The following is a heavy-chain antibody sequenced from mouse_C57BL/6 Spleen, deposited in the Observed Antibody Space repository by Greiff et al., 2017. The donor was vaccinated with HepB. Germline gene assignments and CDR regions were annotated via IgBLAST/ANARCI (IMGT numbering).Heavy chain of an antibody. CDR2: ISSGGSYT. D-gene: IGHD4-1*01. Sequence: EVQGVESGGDLVKPGGSLKLSCAASGFTFSSYGMSWVRQTPDKRLEWVATISSGGSYTYYPDSVKGRFTISRDNAKNTLYLQMSSLKSEDTAMYYCARRDWDDYWGQGTLVTVSA. J-gene: IGHJ3*01. V-gene: IGHV5-6*01. CDR3: ARRDWDDY. CDR1: GFTFSSYG.